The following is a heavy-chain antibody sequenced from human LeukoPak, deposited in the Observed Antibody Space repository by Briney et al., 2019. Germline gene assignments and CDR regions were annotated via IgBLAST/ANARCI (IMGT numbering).Heavy chain of an antibody. CDR3: AKDRAYPNDVFDA. D-gene: IGHD2-21*01. J-gene: IGHJ3*01. CDR1: GFTLTTYA. V-gene: IGHV3-23*01. Sequence: GGSLRLSCAVSGFTLTTYAMSWVRQAPGKGLEWVSAISGSGGVTWYADSVKGRFSISRDTSKNTLFLQMNSLRADDTALYYCAKDRAYPNDVFDAWGQGTMVTVSS. CDR2: ISGSGGVT.